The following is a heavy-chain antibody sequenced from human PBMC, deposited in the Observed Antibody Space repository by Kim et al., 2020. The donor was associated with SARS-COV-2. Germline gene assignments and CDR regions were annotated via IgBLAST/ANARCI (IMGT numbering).Heavy chain of an antibody. CDR2: ISWNNGNK. CDR3: VKSLVREQYGMDA. J-gene: IGHJ6*02. Sequence: GGSLRLSCAASGFTFSDYGMHWVRQAPGKGLEWVAGISWNNGNKEYADSVKGRFIISRDNSKKSLFLQMNSLRIEDTALYFCVKSLVREQYGMDAWGQGTMVTVSS. V-gene: IGHV3-9*01. D-gene: IGHD3-10*01. CDR1: GFTFSDYG.